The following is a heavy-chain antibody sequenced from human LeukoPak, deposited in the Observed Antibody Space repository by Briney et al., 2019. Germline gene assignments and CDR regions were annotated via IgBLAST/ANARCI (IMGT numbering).Heavy chain of an antibody. CDR3: ARGSYSGYAYFDY. Sequence: SETLSLTCTVSGGSISSHYWSWIRQPPGKGLEWIGYIYYSGSTNYNPSLKSRVTISVDTSKNQFSLKLSSVAAADTAVYYCARGSYSGYAYFDYWGQGTLVTVSS. V-gene: IGHV4-59*11. D-gene: IGHD5-12*01. CDR2: IYYSGST. J-gene: IGHJ4*02. CDR1: GGSISSHY.